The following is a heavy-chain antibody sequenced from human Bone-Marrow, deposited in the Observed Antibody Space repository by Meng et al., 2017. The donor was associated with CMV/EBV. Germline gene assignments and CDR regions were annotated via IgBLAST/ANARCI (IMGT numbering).Heavy chain of an antibody. Sequence: GGSLRLSCAASGFTVSSNYMSWVRQAPGKGLEWVSVIYSGRSTYYADSVKGRFTISRDNSKNTLYLQMNSLRAEDTAVYYCARGSRGNAFDIWGQGTMVTVSS. CDR2: IYSGRST. D-gene: IGHD3-10*01. CDR3: ARGSRGNAFDI. CDR1: GFTVSSNY. V-gene: IGHV3-53*01. J-gene: IGHJ3*02.